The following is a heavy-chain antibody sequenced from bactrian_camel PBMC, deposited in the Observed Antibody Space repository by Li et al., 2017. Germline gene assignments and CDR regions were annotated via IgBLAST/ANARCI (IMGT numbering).Heavy chain of an antibody. D-gene: IGHD7*01. Sequence: HVQLVESGGGLVQPGGSLRLSCQASGSTYATYCMGWYRQAPGQKREAVAAISPGGGSSIYTDPVQGRFTITRDNSKGTLYLRMDSLKPEDTAMYYCAANPLGGRCFLNDRYFDHWGQGTQVTVS. CDR3: AANPLGGRCFLNDRYFDH. CDR2: ISPGGGSS. CDR1: GSTYATYC. V-gene: IGHV3S54*01. J-gene: IGHJ6*01.